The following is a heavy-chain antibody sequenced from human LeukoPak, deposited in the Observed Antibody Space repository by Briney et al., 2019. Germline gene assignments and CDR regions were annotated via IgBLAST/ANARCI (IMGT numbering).Heavy chain of an antibody. CDR1: GGSISSSSYY. J-gene: IGHJ4*02. V-gene: IGHV4-39*05. CDR3: ARNDYGDYIDY. D-gene: IGHD4-17*01. Sequence: PSETPSLTCTVSGGSISSSSYYWGWIRQPPGKGLEWIGSIYYSGSTYYNPSLKSRVTISVDTSKNQFSLKLSSVTAADTAVYYCARNDYGDYIDYWGQGTLVTVSS. CDR2: IYYSGST.